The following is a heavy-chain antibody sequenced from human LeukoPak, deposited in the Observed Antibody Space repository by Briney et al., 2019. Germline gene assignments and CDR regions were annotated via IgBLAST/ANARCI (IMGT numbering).Heavy chain of an antibody. CDR3: ARINSGLKWGDALDI. D-gene: IGHD5-12*01. J-gene: IGHJ3*02. CDR2: MKQDGSEE. Sequence: GGSLRLSCAASGFTFSGFWMSWIRQAPGKGLEWVANMKQDGSEEYYLDSVKGRFTISRDNAKNSLYLQMNSLRAEDTAVYYCARINSGLKWGDALDIWGQGTKVTVSS. CDR1: GFTFSGFW. V-gene: IGHV3-7*01.